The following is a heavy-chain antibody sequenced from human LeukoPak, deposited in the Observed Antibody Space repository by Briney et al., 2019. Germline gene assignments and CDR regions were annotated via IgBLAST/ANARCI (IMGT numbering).Heavy chain of an antibody. D-gene: IGHD2-2*02. Sequence: ASVKVSCKASGGTFSSYAISWVRQAPGQGLEWMGGIIPIFGTANYAQKFQGRVTITADKSTSTAYMELSSLRSEDTAVYYCAREGYCSSTSCYMFVWGQGTLVTVPS. J-gene: IGHJ4*02. V-gene: IGHV1-69*06. CDR2: IIPIFGTA. CDR1: GGTFSSYA. CDR3: AREGYCSSTSCYMFV.